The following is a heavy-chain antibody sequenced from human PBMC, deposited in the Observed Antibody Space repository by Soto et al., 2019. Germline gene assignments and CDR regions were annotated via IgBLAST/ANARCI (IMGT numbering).Heavy chain of an antibody. CDR3: ARGYYDFWGGYYYPPYYYMDV. J-gene: IGHJ6*03. D-gene: IGHD3-3*01. Sequence: EVQLVESGGGLVQPGGSLRLSCAASGFTFSSYWMSWVRQAPGKGLEWVANIKQDGSEKSYVDSVKGRFTISRDNAKNSLYLQMNSRRAEDTAVYYCARGYYDFWGGYYYPPYYYMDVWGKGTTVTVSS. V-gene: IGHV3-7*01. CDR2: IKQDGSEK. CDR1: GFTFSSYW.